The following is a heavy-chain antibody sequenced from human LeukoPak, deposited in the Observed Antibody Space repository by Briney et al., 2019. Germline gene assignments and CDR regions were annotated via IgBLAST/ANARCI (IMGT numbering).Heavy chain of an antibody. V-gene: IGHV4-59*01. J-gene: IGHJ5*02. CDR1: GGSISSYY. D-gene: IGHD4-23*01. CDR3: ARFPPLTTVVTPPTNWFDH. CDR2: IYYSGST. Sequence: PSETLPLTCTVSGGSISSYYWSRIRQPPGKGLEWIGYIYYSGSTNYNPSLKSRVTISVDTSKNQFSLKLSSVTAADTAVYYCARFPPLTTVVTPPTNWFDHWGQGTLVTVSS.